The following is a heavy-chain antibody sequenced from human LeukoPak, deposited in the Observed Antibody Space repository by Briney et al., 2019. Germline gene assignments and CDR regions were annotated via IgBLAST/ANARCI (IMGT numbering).Heavy chain of an antibody. D-gene: IGHD5-18*01. CDR3: ARLDVDTAMVSGAF. CDR2: INYSGST. Sequence: SETLSLTCSVSGGSISSSSHYWGWIRQPPGKGLEWIGSINYSGSTYYNASLKSRVTISVDTSKNQFSLKLSSVTAADTAVFYCARLDVDTAMVSGAFWGQGTLVTVSS. J-gene: IGHJ4*02. V-gene: IGHV4-39*01. CDR1: GGSISSSSHY.